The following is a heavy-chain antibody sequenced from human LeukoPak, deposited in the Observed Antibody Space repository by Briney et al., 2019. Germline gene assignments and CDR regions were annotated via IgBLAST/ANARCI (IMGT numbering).Heavy chain of an antibody. Sequence: PSETLSLTSPVSGGSTISSSYYGCWIRQPRGKGLEWIGSIYYSGSTYYNPTLKSRVTISVDTSKNQFSLKLSSVTAADTAVYYCASFYGSGSPPRFDYWGQGTLVTVSS. J-gene: IGHJ4*02. CDR1: GGSTISSSYY. V-gene: IGHV4-39*01. CDR3: ASFYGSGSPPRFDY. CDR2: IYYSGST. D-gene: IGHD3-10*01.